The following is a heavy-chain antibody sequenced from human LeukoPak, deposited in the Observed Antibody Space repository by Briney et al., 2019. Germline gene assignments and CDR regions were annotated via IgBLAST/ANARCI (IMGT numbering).Heavy chain of an antibody. Sequence: SVKVSCKASGGTFSSYAISWVRQAPGQGLEWMGRIIPILGIANYAQKFQGRVTITADKSTSTAYMELSSLRSEDTAVYYCARGPSFVAAGYYFDFWGQGTLVTVSS. V-gene: IGHV1-69*04. D-gene: IGHD6-19*01. CDR1: GGTFSSYA. CDR3: ARGPSFVAAGYYFDF. J-gene: IGHJ4*02. CDR2: IIPILGIA.